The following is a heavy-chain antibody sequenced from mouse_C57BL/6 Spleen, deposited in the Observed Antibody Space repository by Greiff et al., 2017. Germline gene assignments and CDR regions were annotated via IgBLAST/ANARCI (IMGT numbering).Heavy chain of an antibody. V-gene: IGHV1-15*01. D-gene: IGHD2-5*01. CDR1: GYTFTDYE. Sequence: VQLKQSGAELVRPGASVTLSCKASGYTFTDYEMHWVKQTPVHGLEWIGAIDPETGGTAYNQKFKGKAILTADKSSSTAYMELRSLTSEDSAVYYCTRVYYSNHYYAMDYWGQGTSVTVSS. CDR3: TRVYYSNHYYAMDY. J-gene: IGHJ4*01. CDR2: IDPETGGT.